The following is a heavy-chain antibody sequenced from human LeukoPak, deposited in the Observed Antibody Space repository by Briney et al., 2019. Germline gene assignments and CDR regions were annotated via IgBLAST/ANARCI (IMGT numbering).Heavy chain of an antibody. D-gene: IGHD1-1*01. J-gene: IGHJ5*02. CDR3: ARVTGTAAGDH. Sequence: GGSLRVSCAASGFSFSSYSMDWVRQAPGKGLEWVSSISSGSTSIYYADSVKGRFTISRDNAKNSLYLQMNSLRAEDTAVYYCARVTGTAAGDHWGQGTLVSVSS. V-gene: IGHV3-21*01. CDR1: GFSFSSYS. CDR2: ISSGSTSI.